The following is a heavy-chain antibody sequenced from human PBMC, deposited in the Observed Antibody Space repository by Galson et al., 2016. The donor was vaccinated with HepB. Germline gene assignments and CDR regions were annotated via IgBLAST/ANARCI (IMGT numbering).Heavy chain of an antibody. CDR2: ISGSGTLT. V-gene: IGHV3-23*01. Sequence: LEWVSCISGSGTLTYYADSVKGRFTISRDNSKNTLNLQMNSLRAEDTAVYYCAKIAVTGTWYFDLWGRGALVSVSS. CDR3: AKIAVTGTWYFDL. D-gene: IGHD6-19*01. J-gene: IGHJ2*01.